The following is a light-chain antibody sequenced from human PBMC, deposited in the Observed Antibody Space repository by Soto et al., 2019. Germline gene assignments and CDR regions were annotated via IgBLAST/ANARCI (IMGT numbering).Light chain of an antibody. V-gene: IGKV3-20*01. J-gene: IGKJ5*01. CDR3: QVFDNWHALYP. Sequence: EIVLTQSPGTLSLSPGERATLSCRASQSVTSNYLAWYQQKPGQAPGLLIYDTSTRASGVPDRFSGSGSGTELSLTISSVQSEDAAMYYCQVFDNWHALYPFGQGTRLEIX. CDR1: QSVTSNY. CDR2: DTS.